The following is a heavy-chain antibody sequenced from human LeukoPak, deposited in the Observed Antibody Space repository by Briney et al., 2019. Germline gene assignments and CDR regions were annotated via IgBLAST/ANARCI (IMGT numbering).Heavy chain of an antibody. D-gene: IGHD6-19*01. CDR3: ARDLSVAGFTAEIDY. CDR1: GFTFSSYA. V-gene: IGHV3-30-3*01. Sequence: GGSLRLSCAASGFTFSSYAMHWVRQAPGKGLEWVAVISYDGSNKYYADSVKGRFTISRDNSKNTLYLQMNSLRAEDTAVYYCARDLSVAGFTAEIDYWGQGTLVTVSS. J-gene: IGHJ4*02. CDR2: ISYDGSNK.